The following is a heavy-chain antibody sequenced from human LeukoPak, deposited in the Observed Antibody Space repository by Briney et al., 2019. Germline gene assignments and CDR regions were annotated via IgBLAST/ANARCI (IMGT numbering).Heavy chain of an antibody. CDR3: ARESAVVPAAMGALDYYYYYYMDV. CDR1: GVSLRSST. J-gene: IGHJ6*03. Sequence: ETLSLTCTVSGVSLRSSTYYWGCVRHAPGKWLELVSSISSSSSYIYYADSVKGPFTISRDNAKNSLYLQMNRLRAEDTAVYYCARESAVVPAAMGALDYYYYYYMDVWGKGTTVTISS. CDR2: ISSSSSYI. D-gene: IGHD2-2*01. V-gene: IGHV3-21*01.